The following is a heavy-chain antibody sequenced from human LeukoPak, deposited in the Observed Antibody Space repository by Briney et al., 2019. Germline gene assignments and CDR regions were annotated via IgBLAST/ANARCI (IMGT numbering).Heavy chain of an antibody. V-gene: IGHV4-4*07. CDR3: ASGVYGDYAYSDAFDI. Sequence: SETLSLTCTVSGGSISSYYWSWIRQPAGKGLEWIGRIYTSGSTNYNPSLKSRVTMSVDTSKNQFSLKLSSVTAADTAMYYCASGVYGDYAYSDAFDIWGQGTMVTVSS. CDR1: GGSISSYY. CDR2: IYTSGST. D-gene: IGHD4-17*01. J-gene: IGHJ3*02.